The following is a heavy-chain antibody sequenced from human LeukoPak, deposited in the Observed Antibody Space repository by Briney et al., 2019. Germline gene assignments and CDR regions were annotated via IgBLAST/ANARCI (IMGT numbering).Heavy chain of an antibody. CDR3: ARGAGYTGSYAGILDY. J-gene: IGHJ4*02. CDR1: GYTFTGNY. V-gene: IGHV1-2*06. CDR2: INPNSGGI. D-gene: IGHD1-26*01. Sequence: ASVKVSCKASGYTFTGNYIHWVRQAPGQGLEWMGRINPNSGGINFAQKFRGRVSVTGDTSISTAYMELSSLRSDDTAVYYCARGAGYTGSYAGILDYWGQGTLVTVSS.